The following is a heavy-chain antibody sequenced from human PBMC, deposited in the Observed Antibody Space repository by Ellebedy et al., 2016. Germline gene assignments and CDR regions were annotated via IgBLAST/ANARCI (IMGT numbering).Heavy chain of an antibody. D-gene: IGHD3-10*01. CDR3: ARGVNYYGSGCDFDY. V-gene: IGHV3-30-3*01. CDR2: ISYAGSNI. Sequence: GGSLRLSCAASGFTFSTYAMHWVRQAPGKGLEWVAVISYAGSNIYYADSVKGRFTISRDHSKNTLYLQMNGLRAEDTAVFYCARGVNYYGSGCDFDYWGQGTLVTVSS. CDR1: GFTFSTYA. J-gene: IGHJ4*02.